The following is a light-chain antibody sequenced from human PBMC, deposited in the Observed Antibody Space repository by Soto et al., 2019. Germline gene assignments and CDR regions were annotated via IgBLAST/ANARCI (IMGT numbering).Light chain of an antibody. CDR1: QSVSNNY. CDR2: GAS. CDR3: QQANSFPLT. Sequence: EIMLTQSPGTLSLSPGERATLSCRASQSVSNNYLAWYQQKPGQAPRLLIYGASNRATGIPARFSGSGSGTDFTLTISRLEPEDFATYYCQQANSFPLTFGGGTKVAIK. V-gene: IGKV3-20*01. J-gene: IGKJ4*01.